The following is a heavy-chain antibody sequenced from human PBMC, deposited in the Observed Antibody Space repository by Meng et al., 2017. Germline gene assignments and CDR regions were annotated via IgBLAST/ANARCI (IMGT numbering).Heavy chain of an antibody. CDR3: ARFPLGYDSSGYYSPEGYFDY. Sequence: GSLRLSCTVSGGSISSYYWSWTRQPPGKGLEWIGYIYYSGSTNYNPSLKSRVTISVDTSKNQFSLKLSSVTAAYTAVYYCARFPLGYDSSGYYSPEGYFDYWGQGTLVTVSS. V-gene: IGHV4-59*01. CDR2: IYYSGST. D-gene: IGHD3-22*01. CDR1: GGSISSYY. J-gene: IGHJ4*02.